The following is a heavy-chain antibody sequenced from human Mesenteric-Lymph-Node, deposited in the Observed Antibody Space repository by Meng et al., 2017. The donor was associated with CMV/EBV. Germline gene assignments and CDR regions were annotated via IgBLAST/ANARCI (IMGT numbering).Heavy chain of an antibody. V-gene: IGHV1-18*01. J-gene: IGHJ4*02. D-gene: IGHD1-26*01. CDR2: ISTYNGNT. CDR1: GYTFTSYG. CDR3: ARDPEWELLRPHHFAY. Sequence: ASVKVSCKPSGYTFTSYGISWVRQAPGQGLEWMGWISTYNGNTNYAQKFQGRVTMTRDTSTNTANMELRSLRSDDTAVYYCARDPEWELLRPHHFAYWGQGTLVTVSS.